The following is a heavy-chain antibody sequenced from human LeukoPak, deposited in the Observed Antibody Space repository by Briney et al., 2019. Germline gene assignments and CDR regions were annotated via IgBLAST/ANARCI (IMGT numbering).Heavy chain of an antibody. J-gene: IGHJ4*02. CDR3: AKGSSGYFFDL. V-gene: IGHV3-23*01. Sequence: PGGSLRLSCTASGFIFNNYGLIWVHQAPGEGLEWVSAISNDGGGTNYADFVKGRFTISRDNSKNTLFLQMNSLRAEDTALYYCAKGSSGYFFDLWGQGTLVTVSS. CDR1: GFIFNNYG. CDR2: ISNDGGGT. D-gene: IGHD3-22*01.